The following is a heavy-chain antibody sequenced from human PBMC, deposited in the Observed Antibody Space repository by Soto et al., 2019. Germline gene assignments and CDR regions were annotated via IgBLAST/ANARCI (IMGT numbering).Heavy chain of an antibody. J-gene: IGHJ4*02. CDR3: ARAECYYSFDY. D-gene: IGHD3-22*01. Sequence: QVQLVQSGAEVKKPGASVKVSCKASGYTFTSYAMHWVRQAPGQRLEWMGWINAGNGNTKYSQKFQGRVTITRDTSEGTAYMERSSLGSEETAVYYWARAECYYSFDYWGQGTLVTVSS. V-gene: IGHV1-3*01. CDR2: INAGNGNT. CDR1: GYTFTSYA.